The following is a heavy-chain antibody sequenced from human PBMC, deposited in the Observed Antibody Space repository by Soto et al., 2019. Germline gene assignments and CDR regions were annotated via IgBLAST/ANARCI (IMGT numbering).Heavy chain of an antibody. CDR1: GGTFSSYT. J-gene: IGHJ4*01. D-gene: IGHD1-26*01. Sequence: QVQLVQSGAEVKKTGSSVKVSCKASGGTFSSYTISWVRQAPGQGLEWMGRIIPILGIANYAQKFQGRVTITADKSTSTAYMELSSLRAEDTAVYYCARGREALFDYWGHGTLVTVSS. CDR3: ARGREALFDY. CDR2: IIPILGIA. V-gene: IGHV1-69*02.